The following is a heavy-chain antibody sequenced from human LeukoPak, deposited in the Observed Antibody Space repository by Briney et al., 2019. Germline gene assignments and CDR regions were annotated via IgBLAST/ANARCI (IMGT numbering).Heavy chain of an antibody. CDR2: IYYSGST. V-gene: IGHV4-39*07. CDR1: GGSISSSSYY. CDR3: ARGTYDYVWGSYRGLGYFDY. D-gene: IGHD3-16*02. J-gene: IGHJ4*02. Sequence: SETLSLTCTVSGGSISSSSYYWGWIRQPPGKGLEWIGSIYYSGSTNYNPSLKSRVTVSVDTSKNQFSLKLSSVTAADTAVYYCARGTYDYVWGSYRGLGYFDYWGQGTLVTVSS.